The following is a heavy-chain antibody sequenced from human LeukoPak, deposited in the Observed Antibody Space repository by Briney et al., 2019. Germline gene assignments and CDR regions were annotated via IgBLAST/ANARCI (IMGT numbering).Heavy chain of an antibody. CDR2: IKQDGSAK. J-gene: IGHJ4*02. CDR1: GFTFSSYW. CDR3: ASGRDIVVVPAASFDY. V-gene: IGHV3-7*01. D-gene: IGHD2-2*01. Sequence: HPGGSLRLSCAASGFTFSSYWMSWVRQAPGKGLEWVANIKQDGSAKYYVDSVKGRFTISRDNAKNSLYLQMNSLRAEDTAVYYCASGRDIVVVPAASFDYWGQGTLVTVSS.